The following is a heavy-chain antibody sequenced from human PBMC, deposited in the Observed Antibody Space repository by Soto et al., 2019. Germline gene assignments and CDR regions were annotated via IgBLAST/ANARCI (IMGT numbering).Heavy chain of an antibody. CDR2: VHYSGST. Sequence: QVQLQESGPGLVKPSETLSLTCTVSGGSISSSSYYWGWIRQPPEKGLEWIGSVHYSGSTYYSPSLQSRLAISVDTSKNVFSLKLSSVTAADTAIYYCARHRLETYYDFWSAYRLTYWGQGALVTVSS. V-gene: IGHV4-39*01. D-gene: IGHD3-3*01. J-gene: IGHJ4*02. CDR1: GGSISSSSYY. CDR3: ARHRLETYYDFWSAYRLTY.